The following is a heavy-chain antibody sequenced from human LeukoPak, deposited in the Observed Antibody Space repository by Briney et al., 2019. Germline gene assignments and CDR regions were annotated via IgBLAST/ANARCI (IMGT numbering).Heavy chain of an antibody. Sequence: SETLSLTCAVYGGSFSGYYWSWIRQPPGKGLEWIGEINHSGSTNYNPSLKSRVTISVDTSKKQFSLRLSSVTAADTAMYYCASPWGYGSGIWGQGTLVTVSS. J-gene: IGHJ4*02. D-gene: IGHD3-10*01. CDR2: INHSGST. CDR1: GGSFSGYY. V-gene: IGHV4-34*01. CDR3: ASPWGYGSGI.